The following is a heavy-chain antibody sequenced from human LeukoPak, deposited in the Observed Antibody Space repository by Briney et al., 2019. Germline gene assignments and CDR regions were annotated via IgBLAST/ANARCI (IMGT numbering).Heavy chain of an antibody. V-gene: IGHV1-69*13. J-gene: IGHJ5*02. D-gene: IGHD4-17*01. CDR1: GGTFSSYA. CDR3: ASTVSDGDYEGEWFDP. Sequence: APVKVSCKASGGTFSSYAISWVRQAPGQGLEWMGGIIPIFGTANYAQKFQGRVTITADESTSTAYMELSSLRSEDTAVYYCASTVSDGDYEGEWFDPWGQGTLVTVSS. CDR2: IIPIFGTA.